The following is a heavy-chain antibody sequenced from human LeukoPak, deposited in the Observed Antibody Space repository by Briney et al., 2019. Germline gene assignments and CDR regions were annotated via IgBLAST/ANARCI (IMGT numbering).Heavy chain of an antibody. V-gene: IGHV1-69*13. CDR3: ARSNGYSYGHFDY. Sequence: SVKVSCKASGGTFSSYAISWVRQAPGQGLEWMGGIIPIFGTANYAQKFQGRVTITADESTSTAYMELSSLRSEDTAVYYCARSNGYSYGHFDYWAREPWSPSPQ. CDR1: GGTFSSYA. CDR2: IIPIFGTA. J-gene: IGHJ4*02. D-gene: IGHD5-18*01.